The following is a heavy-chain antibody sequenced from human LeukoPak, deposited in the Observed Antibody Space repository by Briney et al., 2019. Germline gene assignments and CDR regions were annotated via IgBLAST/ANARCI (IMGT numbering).Heavy chain of an antibody. J-gene: IGHJ6*02. CDR3: ARDRMDYHGMDV. CDR2: INPNSGGT. Sequence: ASVKVSCKASGYTFTGYYMHWVRQAPGQGLEWMGWINPNSGGTNYAQKFQGRVTMTRDTSVSTAYMELSRLRSDDTAVYYCARDRMDYHGMDVWGQGTTVTVSS. CDR1: GYTFTGYY. V-gene: IGHV1-2*02. D-gene: IGHD5-24*01.